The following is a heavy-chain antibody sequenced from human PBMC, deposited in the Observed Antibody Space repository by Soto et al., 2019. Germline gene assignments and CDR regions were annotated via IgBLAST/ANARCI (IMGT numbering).Heavy chain of an antibody. V-gene: IGHV5-51*01. Sequence: GESLKISWKGCGYSFTRYWIGWVRQMPGKGLEWMGIIYPGDSDIRYSPSFQGQVTISADKSITTAYLQWSSLKASDTAMYYCARIRYYYDTSGYPCSFDYWGQGTLGTISS. CDR1: GYSFTRYW. J-gene: IGHJ4*02. CDR2: IYPGDSDI. CDR3: ARIRYYYDTSGYPCSFDY. D-gene: IGHD3-22*01.